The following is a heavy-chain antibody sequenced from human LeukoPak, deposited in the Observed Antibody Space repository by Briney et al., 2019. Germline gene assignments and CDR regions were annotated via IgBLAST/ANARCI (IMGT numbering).Heavy chain of an antibody. CDR1: GGSFSGYY. Sequence: SETLSLTCAVYGGSFSGYYWGWIRQPPGKGLEWIGSIYYDGSTYYNPSLKSRVTISVDTSKNQFSLKLTSVTAADTAVYFCARRSDSGSDDGEDYFDYWGREPWSPSPQ. D-gene: IGHD1-26*01. CDR2: IYYDGST. V-gene: IGHV4-39*01. J-gene: IGHJ4*02. CDR3: ARRSDSGSDDGEDYFDY.